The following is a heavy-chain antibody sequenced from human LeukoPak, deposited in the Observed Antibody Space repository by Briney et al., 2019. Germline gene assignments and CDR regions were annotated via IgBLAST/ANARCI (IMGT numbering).Heavy chain of an antibody. D-gene: IGHD3-3*01. CDR2: INTDESST. CDR3: AAGVSLYY. CDR1: GFTFSSYW. Sequence: PGGSLRLSCEASGFTFSSYWMHWVRQAPGKGLVWVSRINTDESSTSYADSVRGRFTISRDNAKNTLYLQMNSLRAEDTAVYYSAAGVSLYYWGQGTLVTVSS. V-gene: IGHV3-74*01. J-gene: IGHJ4*02.